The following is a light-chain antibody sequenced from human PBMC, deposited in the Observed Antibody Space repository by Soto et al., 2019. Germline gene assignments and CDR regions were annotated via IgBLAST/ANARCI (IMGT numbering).Light chain of an antibody. CDR1: GSSIGTNT. J-gene: IGLJ2*01. V-gene: IGLV1-44*01. CDR3: AAWDASLNNVL. Sequence: QSALTQPPSASGTPGQRVTISCSGSGSSIGTNTVNWYRQLPGTAPKLLIYGNNQRPSGVPDRFSGSKSGTSASLAISGLQSEDEADYYCAAWDASLNNVLFGGG. CDR2: GNN.